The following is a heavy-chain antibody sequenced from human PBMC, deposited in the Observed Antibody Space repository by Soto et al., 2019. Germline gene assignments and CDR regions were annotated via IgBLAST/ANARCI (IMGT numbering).Heavy chain of an antibody. CDR3: ARAGWGYYDSSGYPPGWFDP. CDR2: IYYSGST. Sequence: QVQLQESGPGLVKPSETLSITCTVSGGSISNYYSSWIRQPPGKGLEWIRNIYYSGSTNNNPSLKIRVTVSVDTSKNQFSLKLSSVTAADTAVYYCARAGWGYYDSSGYPPGWFDPWGQGTLVTVSS. J-gene: IGHJ5*02. D-gene: IGHD3-22*01. V-gene: IGHV4-59*01. CDR1: GGSISNYY.